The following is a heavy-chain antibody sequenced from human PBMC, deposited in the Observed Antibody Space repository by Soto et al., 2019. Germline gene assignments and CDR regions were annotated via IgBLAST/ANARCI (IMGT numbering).Heavy chain of an antibody. CDR2: IYPGDSDT. J-gene: IGHJ4*02. CDR1: GYSFTSYW. Sequence: PGESLKISCKGSGYSFTSYWIGWVRQMPGKGLEWMGIIYPGDSDTRYSPSFQGQVTISADKSISTAYLQWSSLKASDTAMYYCARREVTYYYGSGSYYFAYWGQGTLVTVSS. CDR3: ARREVTYYYGSGSYYFAY. V-gene: IGHV5-51*01. D-gene: IGHD3-10*01.